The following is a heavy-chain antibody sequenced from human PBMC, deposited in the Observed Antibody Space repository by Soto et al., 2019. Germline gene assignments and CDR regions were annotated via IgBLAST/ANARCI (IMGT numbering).Heavy chain of an antibody. CDR1: GFSFSTYA. CDR3: PKYPEYSVYDGSYFDY. J-gene: IGHJ4*02. Sequence: EVQLLESGGGLVQPGGSLRLSCAASGFSFSTYAMSWVRRAPGKGLEWVSCVSGSGGYTYHADFVKGRFTISRDNSKKTLYLQMNSLTADDTAVYYCPKYPEYSVYDGSYFDYWGQGTLVTVSS. V-gene: IGHV3-23*01. D-gene: IGHD5-12*01. CDR2: VSGSGGYT.